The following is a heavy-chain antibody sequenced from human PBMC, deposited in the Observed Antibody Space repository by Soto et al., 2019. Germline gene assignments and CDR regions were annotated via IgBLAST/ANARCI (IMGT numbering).Heavy chain of an antibody. CDR1: GFTFSNYG. J-gene: IGHJ4*02. CDR3: SRDPQQLETGFDL. Sequence: QVQLVESGGGVVQPGRSLRLSCAASGFTFSNYGMHWVRQTPDKGLEWVAVIWYDGSKIYYADSVKGRFNIFRDNSKNTLYLQMNSLRVEDTALYYCSRDPQQLETGFDLWGQGTLVVVSS. D-gene: IGHD1-1*01. V-gene: IGHV3-33*01. CDR2: IWYDGSKI.